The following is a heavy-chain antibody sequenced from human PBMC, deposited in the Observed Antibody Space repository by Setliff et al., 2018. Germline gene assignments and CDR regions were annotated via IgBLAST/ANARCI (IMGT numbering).Heavy chain of an antibody. CDR3: ARGQDNYGDYGSSFDH. D-gene: IGHD4-17*01. CDR1: GCTFISRY. Sequence: ASVKVSCKASGCTFISRYIHWVRQAPGQGLEWMGIIFTNGEMTYIAQKFQGRVTMTKDVSASTVYMELSSLRSEDTSVYYCARGQDNYGDYGSSFDHWGQGTPVTVSS. CDR2: IFTNGEMT. J-gene: IGHJ4*02. V-gene: IGHV1-46*01.